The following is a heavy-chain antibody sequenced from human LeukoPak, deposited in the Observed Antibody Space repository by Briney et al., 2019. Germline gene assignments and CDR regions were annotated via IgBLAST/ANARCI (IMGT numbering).Heavy chain of an antibody. J-gene: IGHJ4*02. CDR3: ARVLPVASKDY. CDR1: GFTFSTYW. Sequence: GGSLRLSCAASGFTFSTYWMSWVRQAPGKGLEWVANIKQDGSDKFYVDSVKGRFTISRDNAKNSMYLQMNSLRAEDTAVYYCARVLPVASKDYWGQGTLVTVSS. V-gene: IGHV3-7*01. CDR2: IKQDGSDK. D-gene: IGHD2-2*01.